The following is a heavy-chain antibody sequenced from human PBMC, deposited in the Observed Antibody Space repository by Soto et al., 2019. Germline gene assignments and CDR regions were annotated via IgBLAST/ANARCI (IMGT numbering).Heavy chain of an antibody. CDR1: GYSFTSYW. CDR3: ARQKVGATSYYYYGMDV. J-gene: IGHJ6*02. V-gene: IGHV5-10-1*01. Sequence: PGESLKISCKGSGYSFTSYWISWVRQMPGKGLEWMGRIDPSDSYTNYSPSFQGHVTISADKSISTAYLQWSSLKASDTAMYYCARQKVGATSYYYYGMDVWGQGTQVTVSS. D-gene: IGHD1-26*01. CDR2: IDPSDSYT.